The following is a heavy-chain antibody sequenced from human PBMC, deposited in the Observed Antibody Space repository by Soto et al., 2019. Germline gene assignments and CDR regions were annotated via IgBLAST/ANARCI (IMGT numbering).Heavy chain of an antibody. J-gene: IGHJ4*01. V-gene: IGHV3-53*01. Sequence: GGSLRLSCAASGFTVSSNYMSWVRQAPGKGLEWVSVIYSGGSTYYADSVRGRFTISRDNSKNTLYLQMKSLRAEDTAVYYCAKAPISLDGSGYYFASFDYWGHGTRVTVSS. CDR2: IYSGGST. CDR3: AKAPISLDGSGYYFASFDY. D-gene: IGHD3-22*01. CDR1: GFTVSSNY.